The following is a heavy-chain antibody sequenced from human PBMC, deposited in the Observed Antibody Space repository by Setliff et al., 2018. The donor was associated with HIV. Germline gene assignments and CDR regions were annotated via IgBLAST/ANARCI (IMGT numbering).Heavy chain of an antibody. CDR1: GFAFSTYA. J-gene: IGHJ5*02. V-gene: IGHV3-23*01. D-gene: IGHD6-19*01. CDR3: AKDKGSSGWSA. CDR2: ISDSGGGT. Sequence: GGSLRLSCAASGFAFSTYAMSWVRQAPGKGLEWVSAISDSGGGTYYADSVKGRFTVSRDNSKYTLYLQMNSLRVEDTAVYYWAKDKGSSGWSAWGQGTLVTVSS.